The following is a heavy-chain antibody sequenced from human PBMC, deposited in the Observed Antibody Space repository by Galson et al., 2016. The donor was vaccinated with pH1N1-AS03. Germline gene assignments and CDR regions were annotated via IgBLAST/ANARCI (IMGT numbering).Heavy chain of an antibody. J-gene: IGHJ5*02. D-gene: IGHD6-13*01. CDR1: GFNFSASA. V-gene: IGHV3-73*01. CDR2: IRAKAYNYAT. Sequence: SLRLSCAASGFNFSASAMHWVRQTSGKGLEWIGRIRAKAYNYATEYAAPVRGRFTISKDDSKNTAFLQMNSLKIEDTAAYYCTRHPRRAAGGLGGFDPWGQGTLVTVSS. CDR3: TRHPRRAAGGLGGFDP.